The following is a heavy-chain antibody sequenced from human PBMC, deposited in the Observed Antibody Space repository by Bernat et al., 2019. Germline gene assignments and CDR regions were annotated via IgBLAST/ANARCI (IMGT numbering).Heavy chain of an antibody. CDR3: AKGPLDEDSSGDHAFDI. Sequence: EVQLLESGGGLVQSGGSLRLSCAASGFTFSSYAMSWVRQAPGKGLEWVSVISGSSGSTYYADSVKGRFTISRDNSKNTLYLQMNSLRAEDTAVYYCAKGPLDEDSSGDHAFDIWGQGTMVTVSS. CDR1: GFTFSSYA. V-gene: IGHV3-23*01. CDR2: ISGSSGST. J-gene: IGHJ3*02. D-gene: IGHD3-22*01.